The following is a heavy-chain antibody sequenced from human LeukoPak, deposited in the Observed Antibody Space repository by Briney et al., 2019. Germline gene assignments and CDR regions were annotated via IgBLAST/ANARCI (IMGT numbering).Heavy chain of an antibody. CDR3: ARDMATRGYSYGYSDY. D-gene: IGHD5-18*01. Sequence: GGSLRLSCAASGFTFSSYAMSWVRQAPGKGLEWVSAISGSGGSTYYADSVKGRFTISRDNSKNTLYLQMNSLRAEDTAVYYCARDMATRGYSYGYSDYWGQGTLVTVSS. CDR1: GFTFSSYA. J-gene: IGHJ4*02. V-gene: IGHV3-23*01. CDR2: ISGSGGST.